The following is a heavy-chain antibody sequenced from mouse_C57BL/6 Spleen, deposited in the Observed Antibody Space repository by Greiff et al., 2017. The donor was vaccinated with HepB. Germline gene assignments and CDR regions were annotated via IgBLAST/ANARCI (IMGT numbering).Heavy chain of an antibody. J-gene: IGHJ1*03. V-gene: IGHV1-52*01. CDR3: ASYGSSSYWYFDV. Sequence: QVQLQQPGAELVRPGSSVKLSCKASGYTFTSYWMHWVKQRPIQGLEWIGNIDPSDSETHYNQKFKDKATLTVDKSSSTAYMPLSSLTSEDSAVYYCASYGSSSYWYFDVWGTGTTVTVSS. D-gene: IGHD1-1*01. CDR2: IDPSDSET. CDR1: GYTFTSYW.